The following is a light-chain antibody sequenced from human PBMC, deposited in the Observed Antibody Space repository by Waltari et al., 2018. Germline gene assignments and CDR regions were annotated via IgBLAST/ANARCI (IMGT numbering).Light chain of an antibody. CDR3: QQSYRTPPT. CDR2: DAS. Sequence: DIQMTQSPSSLSASVGDRVTITCRASQKITTSLNWYQQKLGKAPNLMIYDASSVQSGVPARFRGSGSETDFNLTISSLQPEDVAIYYCQQSYRTPPTFGGGTRVEI. J-gene: IGKJ4*01. CDR1: QKITTS. V-gene: IGKV1-39*01.